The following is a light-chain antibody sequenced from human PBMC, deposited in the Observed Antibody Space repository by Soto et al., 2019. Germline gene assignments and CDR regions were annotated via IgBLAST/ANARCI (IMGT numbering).Light chain of an antibody. CDR2: AAS. CDR1: ESVTSS. Sequence: EIVMTQSPATLSVSPGDRATLSCRASESVTSSLAWYQQKPGQPPRLLIYAASTRATDVPARFSGGGSETEFTLTISRLEPEDFAVVYCQQYGSSITFGQGTRLEIK. J-gene: IGKJ5*01. CDR3: QQYGSSIT. V-gene: IGKV3-15*01.